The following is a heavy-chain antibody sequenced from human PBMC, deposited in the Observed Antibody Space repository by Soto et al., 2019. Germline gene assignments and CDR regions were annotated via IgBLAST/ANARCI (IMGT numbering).Heavy chain of an antibody. CDR1: GGTFSSYA. Sequence: QVQLVQSGAEVKKPGSSVKVSCKASGGTFSSYAISWVRQAPGQGLEWMGGIIPICGTANYAQKFQGRVTSTADESTSTAYMELSSLRSEDTAVYYCARAVVPTGTQAPYYYYGMDVWGQGTTVTVSS. J-gene: IGHJ6*02. D-gene: IGHD1-7*01. CDR3: ARAVVPTGTQAPYYYYGMDV. V-gene: IGHV1-69*01. CDR2: IIPICGTA.